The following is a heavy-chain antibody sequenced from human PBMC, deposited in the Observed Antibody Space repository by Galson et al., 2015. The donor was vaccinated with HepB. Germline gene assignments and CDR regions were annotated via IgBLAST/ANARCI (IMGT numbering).Heavy chain of an antibody. CDR2: IWYDGSNK. D-gene: IGHD6-19*01. V-gene: IGHV3-33*06. J-gene: IGHJ4*02. CDR1: GFTFSSYG. CDR3: AKASYSSGWYTSDY. Sequence: SLRLSCAASGFTFSSYGMHWVRQAPGKGLEWVAVIWYDGSNKYYADSVKGRFTISRDNSKNTLYLQMNSLRAEDTAVYYCAKASYSSGWYTSDYWGQGTLVTVSS.